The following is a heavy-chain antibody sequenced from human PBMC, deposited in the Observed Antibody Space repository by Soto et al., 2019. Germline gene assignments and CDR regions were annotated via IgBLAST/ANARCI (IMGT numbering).Heavy chain of an antibody. CDR2: INPSGGST. D-gene: IGHD2-15*01. V-gene: IGHV1-46*01. CDR1: GYTFTSYY. Sequence: ASVKVSCKASGYTFTSYYMHWVRQAPGQGLEWMGIINPSGGSTSYAQKFQGRVTMTRDTSTSTVYMELSSLRSEDTAVYYCARPSQYCSGGSCYPDGFDYWGQGTLVTVSS. J-gene: IGHJ4*02. CDR3: ARPSQYCSGGSCYPDGFDY.